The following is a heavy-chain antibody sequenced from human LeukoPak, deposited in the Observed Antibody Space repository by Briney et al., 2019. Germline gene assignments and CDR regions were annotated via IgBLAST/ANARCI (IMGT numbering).Heavy chain of an antibody. CDR1: GFTFSSYV. CDR2: IRYDGSNK. Sequence: GGSLRLSCAASGFTFSSYVMHWVRQAPGKGLEWVAFIRYDGSNKYYADSVKGRSTISRDNSKNTLYLQMNSLRAEDTAVYYCAKDLAEFQWLLAPNWFDPWGQGTLVTVSS. CDR3: AKDLAEFQWLLAPNWFDP. V-gene: IGHV3-30*02. D-gene: IGHD6-19*01. J-gene: IGHJ5*02.